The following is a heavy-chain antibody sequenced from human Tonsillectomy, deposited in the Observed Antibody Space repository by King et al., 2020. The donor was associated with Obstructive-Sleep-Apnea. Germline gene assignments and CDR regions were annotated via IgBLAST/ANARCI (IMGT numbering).Heavy chain of an antibody. CDR1: GVTFRDYY. CDR3: ARQLGYYYYGMDV. D-gene: IGHD6-13*01. Sequence: VQLVESGGGLVKPGVSLRLSCAASGVTFRDYYRSWIRPAPGKGLEWGSYISSSCSTIYYADSVKGRFTISWDNAKNSLYLQMNSLRAEDTAVYYCARQLGYYYYGMDVWGQGTTVTVSS. V-gene: IGHV3-11*01. CDR2: ISSSCSTI. J-gene: IGHJ6*02.